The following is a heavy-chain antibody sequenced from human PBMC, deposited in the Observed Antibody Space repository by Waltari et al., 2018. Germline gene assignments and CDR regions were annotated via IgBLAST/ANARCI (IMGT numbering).Heavy chain of an antibody. J-gene: IGHJ4*02. V-gene: IGHV3-21*01. Sequence: EVKVVQSGGGLVRPGGSLTLSCSASGFAFSSYTMDWVRQAPGKGLEWVSSISSSSRYKNYADSTKGRFTISRDNAKNSVYLLMNSLRVEDTAIYFCARPRAMGEIDHWGQGTLVAVSS. CDR1: GFAFSSYT. CDR2: ISSSSRYK. D-gene: IGHD3-16*01. CDR3: ARPRAMGEIDH.